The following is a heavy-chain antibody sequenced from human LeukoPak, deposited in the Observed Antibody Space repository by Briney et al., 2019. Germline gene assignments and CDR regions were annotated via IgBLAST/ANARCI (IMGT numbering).Heavy chain of an antibody. D-gene: IGHD2-2*01. Sequence: GESLRLSCAASGFTFSNYAMRWVRQAPGKGLEWVSGISGSGDSTYYADSVKGRFTISRDNSKNTLYLQMNSLRAEDTAVYYCAKGGGYCSSTSCYGDALDYWGQGTLVTVSS. V-gene: IGHV3-23*01. CDR2: ISGSGDST. CDR1: GFTFSNYA. J-gene: IGHJ4*02. CDR3: AKGGGYCSSTSCYGDALDY.